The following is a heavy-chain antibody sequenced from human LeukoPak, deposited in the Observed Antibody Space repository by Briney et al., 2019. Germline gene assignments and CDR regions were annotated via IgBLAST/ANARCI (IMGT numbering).Heavy chain of an antibody. D-gene: IGHD3-22*01. CDR1: GFTFSSYA. CDR3: ASHYYDSSGKTGPFDY. CDR2: ISYDGSNK. V-gene: IGHV3-30-3*01. J-gene: IGHJ4*02. Sequence: PGGSLRLSCAASGFTFSSYAMHWVRQAPGKGLEWVAVISYDGSNKYYADSVKGRFTISRDNSKNTLYLQMNSLRAEDTAVYYCASHYYDSSGKTGPFDYWGQGTLVTVSS.